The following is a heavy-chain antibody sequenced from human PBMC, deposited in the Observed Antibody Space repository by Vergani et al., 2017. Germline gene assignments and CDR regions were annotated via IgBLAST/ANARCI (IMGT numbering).Heavy chain of an antibody. Sequence: VQLVESGGGLVKPGGSLRLSCAASGFTFSDFSMSWVRQAPGKGLEWVAFIGSSGPYINYADSVKGRFIISRDNTNNSLFLQLRSLRAEDTAIYYCARKKYYDSKDYYQVEPFDYWGQGTLVTVSS. CDR3: ARKKYYDSKDYYQVEPFDY. D-gene: IGHD3-22*01. J-gene: IGHJ4*02. CDR2: IGSSGPYI. CDR1: GFTFSDFS. V-gene: IGHV3-21*06.